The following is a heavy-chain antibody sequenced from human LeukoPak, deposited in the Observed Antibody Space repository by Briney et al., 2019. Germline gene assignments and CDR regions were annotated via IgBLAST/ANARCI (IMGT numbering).Heavy chain of an antibody. D-gene: IGHD6-6*01. J-gene: IGHJ1*01. CDR3: ARDRTPPIAAI. CDR1: NYNFTNYG. CDR2: INTFNGGT. Sequence: ASVKVSCKASNYNFTNYGITWVRHAPGQGLEWMGWINTFNGGTNYAQKFQGRLTMTTDTSTSTAYMDLTSLRSDDTAVYYCARDRTPPIAAIWGQGTLVTVSS. V-gene: IGHV1-18*01.